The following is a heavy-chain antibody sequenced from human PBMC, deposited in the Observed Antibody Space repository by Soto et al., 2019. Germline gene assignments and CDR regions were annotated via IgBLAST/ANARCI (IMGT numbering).Heavy chain of an antibody. CDR1: GFTFSSYG. CDR2: ISYDGSNK. V-gene: IGHV3-30*18. J-gene: IGHJ4*02. Sequence: PGGSLRLSCAASGFTFSSYGMHWVRQAPGKGLEWTAVISYDGSNKYYADSVKGRFTISRDNSKNTLYLQMNSLRAEDTAVYYCAKVVNYYDSSGYCDYWGQGTLVTVSS. CDR3: AKVVNYYDSSGYCDY. D-gene: IGHD3-22*01.